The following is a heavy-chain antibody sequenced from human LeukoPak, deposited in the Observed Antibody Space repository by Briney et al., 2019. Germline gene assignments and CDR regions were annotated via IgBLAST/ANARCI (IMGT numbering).Heavy chain of an antibody. D-gene: IGHD6-13*01. V-gene: IGHV3-74*03. CDR3: AKGGSRHADN. CDR1: GFTFSSYA. Sequence: PGGSLRLSCAASGFTFSSYAMHWVRQAPGKGLVWVSRIDSDGSNAKYADSVKGRFTISRDNAKNTLYLQMNSLRAEDTAVYYCAKGGSRHADNWGQGTLVTVSS. CDR2: IDSDGSNA. J-gene: IGHJ4*02.